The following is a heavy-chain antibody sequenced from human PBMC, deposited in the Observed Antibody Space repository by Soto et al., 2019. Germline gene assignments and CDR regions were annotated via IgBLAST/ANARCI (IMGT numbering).Heavy chain of an antibody. J-gene: IGHJ4*02. V-gene: IGHV4-59*01. Sequence: QVRLQESDPGLVKSSETLSLTCTVSGGSISSYYWSWIRQPPGKGLEWIGYIHYTGTTEYNPSLKIRLSISGDTANNLFSLKLASVTAADTAVYYCGRGGWSLDYWGQGTLVTVSS. CDR1: GGSISSYY. CDR2: IHYTGTT. CDR3: GRGGWSLDY. D-gene: IGHD2-15*01.